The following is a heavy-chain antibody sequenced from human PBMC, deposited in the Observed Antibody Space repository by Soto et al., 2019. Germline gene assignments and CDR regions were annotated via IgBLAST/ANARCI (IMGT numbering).Heavy chain of an antibody. CDR3: GRGTGDWGLSDN. J-gene: IGHJ4*02. Sequence: QVQLVESGGGVIQPGKSLRLSCAASGFAFSADAMHWVRQAPGKGLEWVAVLWADGSRQFYLDSVKGRFSISRDNSKNTLYLQMNNLRIDDTAMYFCGRGTGDWGLSDNWGQGTLVSVSS. CDR2: LWADGSRQ. CDR1: GFAFSADA. V-gene: IGHV3-33*01. D-gene: IGHD2-21*01.